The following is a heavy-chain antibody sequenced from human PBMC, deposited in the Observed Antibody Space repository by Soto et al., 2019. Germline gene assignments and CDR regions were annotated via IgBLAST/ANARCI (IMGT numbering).Heavy chain of an antibody. CDR3: ARDTGYSSSWYLDLGYFQH. CDR2: INHSGST. J-gene: IGHJ1*01. D-gene: IGHD6-13*01. V-gene: IGHV4-34*01. Sequence: SETLSLTCAVYGGSFSGYYWSWIRKPPGKGLEWIGEINHSGSTNYNPSLKSRVTISVDTSKNQFSLKLSSVTAADTAVYYCARDTGYSSSWYLDLGYFQHWGQGTLVTVSS. CDR1: GGSFSGYY.